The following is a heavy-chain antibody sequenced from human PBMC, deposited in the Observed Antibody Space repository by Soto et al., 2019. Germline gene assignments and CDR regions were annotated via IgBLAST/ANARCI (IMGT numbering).Heavy chain of an antibody. CDR1: GYTFTSYG. D-gene: IGHD3-10*01. J-gene: IGHJ5*02. Sequence: GASVKVSCKASGYTFTSYGIDWVRQAPGQGLEWMGWISVYNGDTNLAQKFQGRVTMTADTSTSTAYMELRGLRSDDTAVYFCARDRPRGYYSSGRFGPWGQRTQFTVSS. V-gene: IGHV1-18*04. CDR3: ARDRPRGYYSSGRFGP. CDR2: ISVYNGDT.